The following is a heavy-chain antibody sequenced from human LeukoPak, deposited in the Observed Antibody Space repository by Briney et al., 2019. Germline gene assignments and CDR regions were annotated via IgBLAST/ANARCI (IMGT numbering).Heavy chain of an antibody. D-gene: IGHD2/OR15-2a*01. Sequence: SETLSLTCTVSGVSISSYYWSWIRQPPGKGLEWIGYIYYSGSTNYNPSLKSRVTTSVDTSKNQFSLKLSSVTAADTSVYYCARYTTSFLAMDVWGQGTTVTVSS. J-gene: IGHJ6*02. V-gene: IGHV4-59*01. CDR1: GVSISSYY. CDR3: ARYTTSFLAMDV. CDR2: IYYSGST.